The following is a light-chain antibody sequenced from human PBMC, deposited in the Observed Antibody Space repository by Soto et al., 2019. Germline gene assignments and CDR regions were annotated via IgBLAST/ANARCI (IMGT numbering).Light chain of an antibody. CDR2: EVV. CDR1: KNDIGVYDF. CDR3: SSYTNINTRACV. J-gene: IGLJ1*01. Sequence: QSALTQPPSASGSPGQSVTISCTGTKNDIGVYDFVSWYQHHPGKAPRLIIYEVVQRPSGVPDRFSGSKSGNTASLTVSGLQAEDEAEYYCSSYTNINTRACVFGPGTKVTVL. V-gene: IGLV2-8*01.